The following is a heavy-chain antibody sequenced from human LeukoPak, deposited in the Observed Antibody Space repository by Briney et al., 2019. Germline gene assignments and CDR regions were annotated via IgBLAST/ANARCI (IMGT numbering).Heavy chain of an antibody. CDR2: ISGSGGST. CDR3: ARNSGAGYYFYMDV. Sequence: GGSLRLSCAASGFTFSSSAMNWVRQAPGKGLEWVSAISGSGGSTYYADSVKGRFTISRDNAKNSLYLQMNSLRAEDTALYYCARNSGAGYYFYMDVWGKGTAVTVSS. V-gene: IGHV3-23*01. CDR1: GFTFSSSA. D-gene: IGHD3-10*01. J-gene: IGHJ6*03.